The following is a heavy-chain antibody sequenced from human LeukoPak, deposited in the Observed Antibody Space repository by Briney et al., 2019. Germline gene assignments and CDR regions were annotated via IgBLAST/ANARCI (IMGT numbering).Heavy chain of an antibody. Sequence: PSETLSLTCAVYGGSFSGYYWSWIRQPPGKGLEWIGEINHSGSTNYNPSLKSRVTISVDTSKNQFSLKLSSVTAADTAVYYCASQYRVYYDFWSGYYWGPLPDAFDIWGQGTMVTVSS. J-gene: IGHJ3*02. CDR3: ASQYRVYYDFWSGYYWGPLPDAFDI. CDR2: INHSGST. CDR1: GGSFSGYY. V-gene: IGHV4-34*01. D-gene: IGHD3-3*01.